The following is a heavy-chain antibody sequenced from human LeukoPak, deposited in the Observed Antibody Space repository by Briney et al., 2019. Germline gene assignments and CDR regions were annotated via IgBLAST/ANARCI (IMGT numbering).Heavy chain of an antibody. CDR2: INHSGGST. D-gene: IGHD6-13*01. Sequence: ASVKVSCKASGYTFTSYYMHWVRQAPGQGREWMGIINHSGGSTSYAQKFQARVTMTRDTCTSTVYMELSSLRSEDTAVYYCARGGPQQLVDSYYYGMDVWGQGTTVTVSS. V-gene: IGHV1-46*01. J-gene: IGHJ6*02. CDR3: ARGGPQQLVDSYYYGMDV. CDR1: GYTFTSYY.